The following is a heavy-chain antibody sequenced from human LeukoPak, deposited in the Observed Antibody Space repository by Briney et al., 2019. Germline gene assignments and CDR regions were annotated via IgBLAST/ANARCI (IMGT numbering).Heavy chain of an antibody. V-gene: IGHV3-23*01. CDR1: GFTFSSYA. CDR2: ISGSGDIT. J-gene: IGHJ4*02. CDR3: AKVTGGDMITYGGVDY. Sequence: GGSLRLSCAAPGFTFSSYAMTWVRQAPGKGLEWVSAISGSGDITYYADSVKCRFTISRDNSKNTLFLQMDSLRVEDTAVHYCAKVTGGDMITYGGVDYWGQGTLVTVSS. D-gene: IGHD3-16*01.